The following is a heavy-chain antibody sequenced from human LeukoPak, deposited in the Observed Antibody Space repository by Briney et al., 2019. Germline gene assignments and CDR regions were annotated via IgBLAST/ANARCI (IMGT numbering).Heavy chain of an antibody. D-gene: IGHD1-7*01. CDR3: ARGYNWNFDDAFDI. V-gene: IGHV3-21*01. Sequence: GGSLRLSCAASGFTFSSYSMNWVRQAPGKGLEWVSSISSSSSYIYYADSVKGRFTISRDNAKNSLYLQMNSLRAEDTAVYYCARGYNWNFDDAFDIWGQGTMVTVSS. CDR1: GFTFSSYS. CDR2: ISSSSSYI. J-gene: IGHJ3*02.